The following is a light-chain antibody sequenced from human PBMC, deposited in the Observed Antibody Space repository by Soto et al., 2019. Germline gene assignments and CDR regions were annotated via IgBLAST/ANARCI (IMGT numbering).Light chain of an antibody. V-gene: IGLV1-40*01. CDR3: QSYDSSLSEV. Sequence: QSALTQPPSASGTPGQRVTISCSGSSSNIGDNYVYWYQQLPGTAPKLLIYGNSNRPSGVPDRFSGSKSGTSASLAITGLQAEDEADYYCQSYDSSLSEVFGTGTKVTVL. CDR1: SSNIGDNY. CDR2: GNS. J-gene: IGLJ1*01.